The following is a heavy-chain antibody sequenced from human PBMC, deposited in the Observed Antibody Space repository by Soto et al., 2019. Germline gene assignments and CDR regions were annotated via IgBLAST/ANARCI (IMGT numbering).Heavy chain of an antibody. CDR1: GGSISRGDYY. CDR2: IYYSGST. CDR3: ARSGLLSSGSNNWFDP. V-gene: IGHV4-30-4*01. J-gene: IGHJ5*02. Sequence: ASETLSLTCTVSGGSISRGDYYWSWIRQPPGKGLEWIGYIYYSGSTYYNPSLKSRVTISVDTSKNQFSLKLSSVTAADTAVYYCARSGLLSSGSNNWFDPWGQGTLVTVSS. D-gene: IGHD6-19*01.